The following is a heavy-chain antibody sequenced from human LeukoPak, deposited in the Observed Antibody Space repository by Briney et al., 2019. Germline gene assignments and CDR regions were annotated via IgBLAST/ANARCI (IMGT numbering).Heavy chain of an antibody. V-gene: IGHV4-59*11. D-gene: IGHD3-22*01. CDR3: ARRSGVLDSRDSRYYFDH. Sequence: PSETLSLTCIVSGGSISSHYWSWIRQTPGKGLEYIGSIYYSGSTDYNPSLKSRVTISLDTSKNQFSLHLSSVTAADTAVYYCARRSGVLDSRDSRYYFDHWGQGTLVTVSS. CDR1: GGSISSHY. J-gene: IGHJ4*02. CDR2: IYYSGST.